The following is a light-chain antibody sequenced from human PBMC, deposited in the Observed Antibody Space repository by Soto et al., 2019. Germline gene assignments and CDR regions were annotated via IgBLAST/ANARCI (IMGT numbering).Light chain of an antibody. CDR1: QSFPNSF. CDR3: RQCGSSSA. V-gene: IGKV3-20*01. Sequence: IELTQSPGTLSLSPGERAALSWRGCQSFPNSFLSWFQQIPGQAPRLLIYGASMRATGIPDRFSGSGSWTDVTPAISILEPEDCAVYYCRQCGSSSACGQGTRLEIK. J-gene: IGKJ5*01. CDR2: GAS.